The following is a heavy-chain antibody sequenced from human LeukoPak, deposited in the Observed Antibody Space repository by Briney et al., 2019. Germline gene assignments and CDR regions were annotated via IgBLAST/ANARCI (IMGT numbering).Heavy chain of an antibody. V-gene: IGHV1-69*05. CDR3: ARGGKVYSYGSDY. CDR1: GGTFSSYA. J-gene: IGHJ4*02. Sequence: SVTVSCKASGGTFSSYAISWVRQAPGQRLEWMGGIIPIFGTANYAQKFQGRVTITTDESTSTAYMELSSLRSEDTAVYYCARGGKVYSYGSDYWGQGTLVTVSS. D-gene: IGHD5-18*01. CDR2: IIPIFGTA.